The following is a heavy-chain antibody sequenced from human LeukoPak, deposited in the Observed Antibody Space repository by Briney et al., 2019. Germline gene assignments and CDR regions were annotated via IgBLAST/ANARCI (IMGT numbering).Heavy chain of an antibody. CDR2: IYSGGST. D-gene: IGHD2-21*01. Sequence: GGSLRLSCAASGFTVSSNYMSWVRQAPGKGLEWVSVIYSGGSTYYADSVKGRFTISRDNSKNTLYLQMNSLRAEDMAVYCCARDPYSPGRDVGAKGPTVTVS. CDR3: ARDPYSPGRDV. CDR1: GFTVSSNY. J-gene: IGHJ6*04. V-gene: IGHV3-66*01.